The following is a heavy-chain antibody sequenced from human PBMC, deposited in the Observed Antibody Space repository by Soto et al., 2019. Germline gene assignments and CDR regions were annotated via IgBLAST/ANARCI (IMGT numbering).Heavy chain of an antibody. J-gene: IGHJ6*02. CDR1: GFTFSSYS. CDR3: AGHPEKITIFGVVNYYYYYGMDV. Sequence: EVQLVESGGGLVQPGGSLRLSCAASGFTFSSYSMNWVRQAPGKGLEWVSYISSSSSTIYYADSVKGRFTISRDNAKNSLYLQMNSLRDEDTAVYYCAGHPEKITIFGVVNYYYYYGMDVWGQGTTVTVSS. D-gene: IGHD3-3*01. CDR2: ISSSSSTI. V-gene: IGHV3-48*02.